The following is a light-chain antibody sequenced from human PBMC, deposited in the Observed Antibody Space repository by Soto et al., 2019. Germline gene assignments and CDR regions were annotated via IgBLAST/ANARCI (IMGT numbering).Light chain of an antibody. J-gene: IGLJ2*01. CDR1: SSDIGTYNL. CDR2: EGT. V-gene: IGLV2-23*01. Sequence: QSALTQPASVSGSPGQSITISCTGTSSDIGTYNLVSWYQQHPGKAPKLIIYEGTKRPSGVSNRFSGSKSGNTASLTISGLQAEDETDYYCCSFAAGSVIFGGGTKLTVL. CDR3: CSFAAGSVI.